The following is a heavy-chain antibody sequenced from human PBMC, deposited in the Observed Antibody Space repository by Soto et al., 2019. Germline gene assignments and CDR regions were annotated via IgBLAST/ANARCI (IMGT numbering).Heavy chain of an antibody. V-gene: IGHV1-69*06. CDR3: ARDRFSLSTMIVVDGVYYYGMDV. CDR2: IIPIFGTA. Sequence: GASVKVSCRASGGTFSSYAISWVRQAPGQRLEWMGGIIPIFGTANCGQKLQGRVTITADKSTSTAYMELSSLRSEDTAVYYCARDRFSLSTMIVVDGVYYYGMDVWGQGTTVTVSS. CDR1: GGTFSSYA. D-gene: IGHD3-22*01. J-gene: IGHJ6*02.